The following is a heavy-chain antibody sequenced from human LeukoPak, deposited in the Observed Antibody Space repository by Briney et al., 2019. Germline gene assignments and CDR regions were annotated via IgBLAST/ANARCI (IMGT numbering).Heavy chain of an antibody. CDR1: GYTFTSYA. J-gene: IGHJ3*02. D-gene: IGHD3-10*01. CDR2: INAGNGNT. V-gene: IGHV1-3*03. CDR3: AKVGVRASDHAFDI. Sequence: ASVKVSCKASGYTFTSYAMHWVRQAPGQRLEWMGWINAGNGNTKYSQEFQGRVTMTRDMSTSTVYMELSSLRSEDTAVYYCAKVGVRASDHAFDIWGQGTMVTVSS.